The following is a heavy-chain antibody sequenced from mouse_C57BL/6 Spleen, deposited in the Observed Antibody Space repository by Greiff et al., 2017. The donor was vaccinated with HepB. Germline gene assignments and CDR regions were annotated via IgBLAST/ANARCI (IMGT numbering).Heavy chain of an antibody. CDR2: IDPETGGT. CDR3: TRRDGSIPRYFDV. D-gene: IGHD1-1*01. CDR1: GYTFTDYE. Sequence: QVQLQQSGAELVRPGASVTLSCKASGYTFTDYEMHWVKQTPVHGLEWIGAIDPETGGTAYNQKFKGKAILTADKSSSTAYMELRSLTSEDSAVYYCTRRDGSIPRYFDVWGTGTTVTVSS. V-gene: IGHV1-15*01. J-gene: IGHJ1*03.